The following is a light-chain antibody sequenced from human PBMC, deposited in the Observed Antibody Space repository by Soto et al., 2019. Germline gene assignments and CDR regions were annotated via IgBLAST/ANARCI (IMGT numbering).Light chain of an antibody. CDR2: GAS. V-gene: IGKV3-15*01. J-gene: IGKJ4*01. CDR3: QQYNNWPPLT. CDR1: QSVSSN. Sequence: EIVMTQSPATLSVSPGERATLSCRASQSVSSNLAWYQQRPGQAPRLLIYGASTRATGNPARFSGSGSGTKFTLTISSLQSEDFAVYYCQQYNNWPPLTFGGGTKVEIK.